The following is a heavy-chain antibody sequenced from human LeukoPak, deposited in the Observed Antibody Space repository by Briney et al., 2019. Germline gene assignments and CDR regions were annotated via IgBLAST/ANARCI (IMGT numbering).Heavy chain of an antibody. CDR1: GGSLRSGSYY. Sequence: PSETLSLTCTVSGGSLRSGSYYWSWIRQPAGKGLEWIGRLYTSGSINYKPSLKSRVTISVDTSKNQFSLKLSSVTAADTAVYYCAREQREYYYGSGTLRLYYFDYWGQGTLVTVSS. CDR3: AREQREYYYGSGTLRLYYFDY. V-gene: IGHV4-61*02. CDR2: LYTSGSI. J-gene: IGHJ4*02. D-gene: IGHD3-10*01.